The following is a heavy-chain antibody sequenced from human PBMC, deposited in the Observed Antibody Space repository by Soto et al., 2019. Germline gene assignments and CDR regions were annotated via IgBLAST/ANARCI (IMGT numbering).Heavy chain of an antibody. CDR2: ISSDGTST. CDR1: GFTFSDDW. CDR3: ARHYHMDV. Sequence: EVQLVESGGGLVQPGGSLRLSCAGSGFTFSDDWMHWLRQAPGKGLVWVSRISSDGTSTIYADSVKGRFTISRDNAKSTLYLQMNSLRAEDTAVYYCARHYHMDVWGQGTTVTVSS. V-gene: IGHV3-74*01. J-gene: IGHJ6*02.